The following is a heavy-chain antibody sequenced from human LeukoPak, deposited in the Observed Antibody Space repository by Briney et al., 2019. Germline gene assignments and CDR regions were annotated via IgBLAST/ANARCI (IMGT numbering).Heavy chain of an antibody. Sequence: GGSLRLSCSASGFPFSSYAMHWVRQAPGKGLEWVSVIYRGGSAYYADSVKGRFTISRDNSRNTLYFQMNSLRAEDTAVYYCARVRGSFDFDYWGQGTLVTVSS. CDR3: ARVRGSFDFDY. V-gene: IGHV3-66*01. CDR2: IYRGGSA. J-gene: IGHJ4*02. CDR1: GFPFSSYA. D-gene: IGHD3-16*01.